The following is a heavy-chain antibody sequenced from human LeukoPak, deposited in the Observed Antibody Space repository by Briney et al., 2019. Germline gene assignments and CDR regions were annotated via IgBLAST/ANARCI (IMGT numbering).Heavy chain of an antibody. D-gene: IGHD3-9*01. J-gene: IGHJ4*02. CDR3: ATSFTIFSPFDY. CDR1: GGSISSGSHY. V-gene: IGHV4-61*02. CDR2: IYASGST. Sequence: SETLSLTCTVSGGSISSGSHYWSWIRQPAGKGLEWIGRIYASGSTNYNPSLKSRVTISVDTSKNQFSLKLSSVTAADTAVYYCATSFTIFSPFDYWGQGTLVTVSS.